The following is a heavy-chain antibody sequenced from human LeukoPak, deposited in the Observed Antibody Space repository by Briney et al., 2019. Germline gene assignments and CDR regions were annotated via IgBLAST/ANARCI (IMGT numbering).Heavy chain of an antibody. J-gene: IGHJ3*02. CDR1: GFTFSSYS. V-gene: IGHV3-48*04. CDR2: ISSSSSTI. D-gene: IGHD6-19*01. CDR3: ARAGSGLSVRDAFDI. Sequence: GGSLRLSCAASGFTFSSYSIDWVRQAPGKGLEWLSYISSSSSTIYYADSVKGRFTISRDNAKNSVYLQMNSLRAEDTAVYYCARAGSGLSVRDAFDIWGQGAMVTVSS.